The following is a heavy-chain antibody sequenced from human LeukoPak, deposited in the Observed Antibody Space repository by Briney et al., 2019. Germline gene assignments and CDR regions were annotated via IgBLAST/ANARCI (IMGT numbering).Heavy chain of an antibody. CDR2: IYTSGST. D-gene: IGHD3-22*01. J-gene: IGHJ4*02. CDR1: GGSISSGSYY. V-gene: IGHV4-61*02. Sequence: SETLSLTCTVSGGSISSGSYYWSWIRQPAGKGLEWIGRIYTSGSTNYNPSLKSRVTISVDTSKNQFSLKLSSVTAADTAAYYCARGDYYDSSGYYHPNYFDYWGQGTLVTVSS. CDR3: ARGDYYDSSGYYHPNYFDY.